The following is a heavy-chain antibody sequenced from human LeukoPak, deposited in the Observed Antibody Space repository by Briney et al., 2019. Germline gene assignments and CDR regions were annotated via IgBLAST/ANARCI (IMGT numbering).Heavy chain of an antibody. CDR3: AKEMGAHNWNDDPSFGY. CDR1: GFTFSSYG. CDR2: IRYDGSNK. D-gene: IGHD1-1*01. V-gene: IGHV3-30*02. J-gene: IGHJ4*02. Sequence: AGGSLRLSCAASGFTFSSYGMHWVRQAPGKGLEWVAFIRYDGSNKYYADSVKGRFTISRDNSKNTLYLQMNSLRAEDTAVYYCAKEMGAHNWNDDPSFGYWGQGTLVTVSS.